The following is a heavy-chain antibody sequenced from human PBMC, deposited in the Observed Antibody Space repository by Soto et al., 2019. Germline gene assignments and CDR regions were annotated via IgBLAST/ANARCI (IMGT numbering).Heavy chain of an antibody. V-gene: IGHV3-21*01. D-gene: IGHD1-26*01. Sequence: GGSLRLSCVTSGFTFSSFSMNWVRQAAGKGLEWVASIISGTDYIYYADSVKGRFTISRDNAKNSLYLQVDSLKAEDTAVYYCARDRSGSFFQDYWGQGTLVTVSS. CDR2: IISGTDYI. CDR1: GFTFSSFS. CDR3: ARDRSGSFFQDY. J-gene: IGHJ4*02.